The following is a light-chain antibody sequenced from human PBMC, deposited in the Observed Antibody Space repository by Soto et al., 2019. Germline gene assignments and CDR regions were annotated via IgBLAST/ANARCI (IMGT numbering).Light chain of an antibody. J-gene: IGKJ4*02. V-gene: IGKV1-39*01. CDR2: HAS. CDR3: QQRSRTPPGT. CDR1: QSISNW. Sequence: VHQARSHSTLSQTVGNRVTMTCLASQSISNWLAWYQQKPGTAPKLLIYHASSLQSGVPSRFSGSISGTDFVLTISIMQSADFATDFCQQRSRTPPGTCGGGTKVDIK.